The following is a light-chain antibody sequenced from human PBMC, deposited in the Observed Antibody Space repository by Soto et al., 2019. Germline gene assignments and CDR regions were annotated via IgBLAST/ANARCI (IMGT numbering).Light chain of an antibody. V-gene: IGKV3-11*01. CDR1: QSVSTY. Sequence: DIVLTQSPATLSLSPGERATLSCRASQSVSTYLAWYQQRPGQAPRLLIYDTSNRVTGIPARFSGSGSGTDFTLTIISLEPEDFAVYYCQQRSNWPLTFGGGTRVEIK. CDR2: DTS. J-gene: IGKJ4*01. CDR3: QQRSNWPLT.